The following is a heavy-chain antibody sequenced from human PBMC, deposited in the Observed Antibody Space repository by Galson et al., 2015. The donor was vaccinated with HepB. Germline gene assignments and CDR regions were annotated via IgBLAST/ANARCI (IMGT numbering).Heavy chain of an antibody. J-gene: IGHJ4*02. D-gene: IGHD1-26*01. Sequence: SVKVSCKASGGTFSSYAISWVRQAPGQGLEWMGGIIPIFGTANYAQKFQGRVTITADESTSAAYMELSSLRSEDTAVYYCASSRGSYYPFDYWGQGTLVTVSS. CDR3: ASSRGSYYPFDY. CDR1: GGTFSSYA. V-gene: IGHV1-69*13. CDR2: IIPIFGTA.